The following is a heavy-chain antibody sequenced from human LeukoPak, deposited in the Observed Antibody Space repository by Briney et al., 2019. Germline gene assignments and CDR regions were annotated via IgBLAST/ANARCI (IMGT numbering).Heavy chain of an antibody. D-gene: IGHD2-2*01. Sequence: PSETLSLTCTVSGVSISGYYWSWVRQPPGKGLEWVGFFYYGGTTNYNPSRKSRVTISVKTSKNQFSLKLSSVTAADTAVYYCARHAAAWQYDYWGQGTLVTVSS. CDR1: GVSISGYY. J-gene: IGHJ4*02. V-gene: IGHV4-59*08. CDR3: ARHAAAWQYDY. CDR2: FYYGGTT.